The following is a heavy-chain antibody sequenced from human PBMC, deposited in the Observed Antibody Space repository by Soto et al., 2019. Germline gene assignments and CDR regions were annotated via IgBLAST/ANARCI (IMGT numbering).Heavy chain of an antibody. Sequence: QVQLVESGGGVVQPGRSLRLSCAASGFTFRSYGMHWVRQAPGKGLEWVAVISYDGSNKHYADSVKGRFTISRDNSKNTLYLQMNSLRAEDTAVYYCAKPAAGICVQGMDVWGQGTTVTVSS. V-gene: IGHV3-30*18. D-gene: IGHD6-13*01. J-gene: IGHJ6*02. CDR2: ISYDGSNK. CDR3: AKPAAGICVQGMDV. CDR1: GFTFRSYG.